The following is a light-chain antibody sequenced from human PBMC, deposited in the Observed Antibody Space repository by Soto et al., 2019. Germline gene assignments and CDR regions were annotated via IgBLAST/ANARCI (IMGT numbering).Light chain of an antibody. Sequence: QSALTQPASVSGSPGQSITISCTGTSSDVGGYNYVSWYQQHPGKAPKLMIYEVSNRPSGVSNRSSGSKSGNTASLTLSGLQAEDEADYYCSSYTSSSPYVFGTGTKVTVL. CDR2: EVS. J-gene: IGLJ1*01. V-gene: IGLV2-14*01. CDR1: SSDVGGYNY. CDR3: SSYTSSSPYV.